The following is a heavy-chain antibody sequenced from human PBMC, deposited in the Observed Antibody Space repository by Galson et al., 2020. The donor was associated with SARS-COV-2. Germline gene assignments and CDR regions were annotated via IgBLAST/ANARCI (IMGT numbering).Heavy chain of an antibody. J-gene: IGHJ4*02. D-gene: IGHD1-20*01. CDR1: GFTFNNHG. Sequence: TGGSLRLSCVVSGFTFNNHGMTWVRQAPGKGLEWVSGITGNGGSTYYADSVKGRFTISRDNSKNTLYLQMNSLRAEDTAVYYCARDRRYNTIWGQGTPVTVSS. V-gene: IGHV3-23*01. CDR3: ARDRRYNTI. CDR2: ITGNGGST.